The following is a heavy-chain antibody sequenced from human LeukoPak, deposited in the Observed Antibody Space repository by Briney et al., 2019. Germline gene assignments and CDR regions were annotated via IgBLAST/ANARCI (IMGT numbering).Heavy chain of an antibody. J-gene: IGHJ4*02. CDR1: GFTFSSHE. CDR2: ISGSGSNI. V-gene: IGHV3-48*03. Sequence: TGGSLRLSCAASGFTFSSHEMNWVRQAPGKGLEWVSYISGSGSNIYYADYVKGRFTISRDNAKNSLYLQMNSLRAEDTAVYHCARAMLVGATTFDYWGQGTLVTVSS. CDR3: ARAMLVGATTFDY. D-gene: IGHD1-26*01.